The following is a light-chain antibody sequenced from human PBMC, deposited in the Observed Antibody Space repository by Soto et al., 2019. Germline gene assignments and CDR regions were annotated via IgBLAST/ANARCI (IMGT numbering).Light chain of an antibody. CDR2: NFN. CDR1: SSSVGGDFA. V-gene: IGLV1-40*01. CDR3: QAYDSSLSGNVV. J-gene: IGLJ2*01. Sequence: QPVLTQPPSVSGAPGQRVTISCSGSSSSVGGDFAVHWYQQVPGTAPKLLIYNFNKRPSGVPDRFSGSMSGTSASLAISGLQAEDEADYYCQAYDSSLSGNVVFGGGTKLTVL.